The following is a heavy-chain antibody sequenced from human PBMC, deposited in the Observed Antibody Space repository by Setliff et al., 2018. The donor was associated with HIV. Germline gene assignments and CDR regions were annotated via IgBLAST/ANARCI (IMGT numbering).Heavy chain of an antibody. J-gene: IGHJ4*02. CDR2: MSPINGNV. V-gene: IGHV1-8*02. Sequence: ASVKVSCKASGYTFTSYHINWVRQAAGQGLEWMGWMSPINGNVGYAPKFRGRVTMTRNTSIGTAYMELSSLSSDDTAVYYCARVFGVRQAFDNWGQGTLVTVS. D-gene: IGHD3-10*02. CDR3: ARVFGVRQAFDN. CDR1: GYTFTSYH.